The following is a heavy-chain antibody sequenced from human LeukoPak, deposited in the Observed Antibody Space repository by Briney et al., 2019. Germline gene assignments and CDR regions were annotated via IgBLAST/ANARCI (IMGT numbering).Heavy chain of an antibody. Sequence: PSETLSLTCTVSGGSVSNSNYCWGWIRQPPGKQLEWIGSIDYSGSPLYNPSLKSRVAISVDTSKYQFSLKLSSVTAADTAVYYCARPLXXXXXXXAFDIXXQXTXXXV. J-gene: IGHJ3*02. CDR1: GGSVSNSNYC. CDR2: IDYSGSP. V-gene: IGHV4-39*01. CDR3: ARPLXXXXXXXAFDI.